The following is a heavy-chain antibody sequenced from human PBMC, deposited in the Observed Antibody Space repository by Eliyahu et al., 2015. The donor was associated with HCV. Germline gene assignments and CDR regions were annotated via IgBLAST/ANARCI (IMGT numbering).Heavy chain of an antibody. Sequence: EVQLVESGGDLXXXGGXLRLSCAASGFTFNSLWMGWVRQAPGKGLEWVXTIKQEGNEKYYVDSVKGRFTISRDNAKNSLYLQMNGLRAEDTAVYYCARNTRLMDYWGQGTLVTVSS. CDR2: IKQEGNEK. D-gene: IGHD2-2*01. CDR3: ARNTRLMDY. CDR1: GFTFNSLW. J-gene: IGHJ4*02. V-gene: IGHV3-7*01.